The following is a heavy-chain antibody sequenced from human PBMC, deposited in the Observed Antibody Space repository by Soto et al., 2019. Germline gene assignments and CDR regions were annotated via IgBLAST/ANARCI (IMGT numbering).Heavy chain of an antibody. D-gene: IGHD3-10*01. CDR2: FRTGGDDGTT. J-gene: IGHJ4*02. Sequence: CGFLRLSCAASGFIFSSYSMSWVRQAPWKGLEWVSGFRTGGDDGTTYYADSVQGRFTISRDNSKHTLFLHMNSLRAEDTAIYYCAKKVNSGPGSQYFDYWGQGTLVTVSS. CDR1: GFIFSSYS. V-gene: IGHV3-23*01. CDR3: AKKVNSGPGSQYFDY.